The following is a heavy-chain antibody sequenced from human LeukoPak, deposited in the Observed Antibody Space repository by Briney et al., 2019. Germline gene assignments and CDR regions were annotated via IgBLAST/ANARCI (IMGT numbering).Heavy chain of an antibody. V-gene: IGHV3-33*06. CDR3: AKSGSGYYNRWFDP. Sequence: GGSLRLSCEASGFTFSTYGMHWVRQAPGKGLEWVAVIWYDGSNKNYADSVKGRFTISRDNSKNTLYLQMNSLRAEDTAVYYCAKSGSGYYNRWFDPWGQGTLVTVSS. CDR1: GFTFSTYG. CDR2: IWYDGSNK. D-gene: IGHD3-9*01. J-gene: IGHJ5*02.